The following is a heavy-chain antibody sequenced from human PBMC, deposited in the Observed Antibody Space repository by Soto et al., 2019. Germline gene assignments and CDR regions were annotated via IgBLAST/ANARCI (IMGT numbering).Heavy chain of an antibody. CDR3: ASIAAREDAFDI. CDR1: GGYISSSSYS. CDR2: IYYSGST. D-gene: IGHD6-6*01. Sequence: SETLSLTRTVSGGYISSSSYSWGWIRQAPGKGLEWIGSIYYSGSTYYNPSLKSRGTISVDQSKNKFSLKLSSVTAADAAEYYCASIAAREDAFDIWGQGTMVT. V-gene: IGHV4-39*01. J-gene: IGHJ3*02.